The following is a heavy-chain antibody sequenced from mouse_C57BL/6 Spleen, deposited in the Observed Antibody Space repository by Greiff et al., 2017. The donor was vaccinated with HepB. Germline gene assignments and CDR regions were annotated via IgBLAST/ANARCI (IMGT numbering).Heavy chain of an antibody. Sequence: QVQLKQPGAELVRPGSSVKLSCKASGYTFTSYWMHWVKQRPIQGLEWIGNIDPSDSETHYNQKFKDKATLTVDKSSSTAYMQLSSLTSEDSAVYYCAREVTTVVAHWYFDVWGTGTTVTVSS. V-gene: IGHV1-52*01. CDR2: IDPSDSET. CDR1: GYTFTSYW. CDR3: AREVTTVVAHWYFDV. D-gene: IGHD1-1*01. J-gene: IGHJ1*03.